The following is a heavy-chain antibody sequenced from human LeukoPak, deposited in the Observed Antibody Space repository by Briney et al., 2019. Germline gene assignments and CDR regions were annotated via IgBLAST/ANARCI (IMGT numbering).Heavy chain of an antibody. V-gene: IGHV3-23*01. J-gene: IGHJ3*02. CDR3: AKRATYYDFWSGSDDAFDI. Sequence: GGSLRLSCAASGFTFSNYAMTWVRQAPGKGLEWVSAISGSGGSTYYADSVKGRFTISRDNSKNTLYLQMNSLRAEDTAVYYCAKRATYYDFWSGSDDAFDIWGQGTMVTVSS. D-gene: IGHD3-3*01. CDR2: ISGSGGST. CDR1: GFTFSNYA.